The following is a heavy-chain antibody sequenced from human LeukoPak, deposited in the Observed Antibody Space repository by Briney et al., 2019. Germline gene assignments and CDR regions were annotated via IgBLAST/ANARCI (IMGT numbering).Heavy chain of an antibody. V-gene: IGHV3-48*01. CDR2: ISSSSSTI. J-gene: IGHJ3*02. CDR1: GFTFSSYS. Sequence: QSGGSLRLSCAASGFTFSSYSMNWVRQAPGKGLEWVSYISSSSSTIYYADSVKGRFTISRDNAKNSLYLQMNSLRAEDTAVYYCASGRPCSTSCPNGAFDIWGQGTMVTVSS. D-gene: IGHD2-2*01. CDR3: ASGRPCSTSCPNGAFDI.